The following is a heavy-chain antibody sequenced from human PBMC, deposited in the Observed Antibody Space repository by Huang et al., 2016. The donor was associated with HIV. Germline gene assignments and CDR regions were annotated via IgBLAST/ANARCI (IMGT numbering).Heavy chain of an antibody. D-gene: IGHD6-19*01. V-gene: IGHV4-34*02. CDR3: ARDRDLWLRAFDI. Sequence: QGQLQQWGAGLVKPSETLSLTCAVYGWSLSGYYWSWIRQSPGKGLEWIGEINYSGSINYNPSLKRRVTISVDKSKNQFSLKLRSVTAADTAVYYCARDRDLWLRAFDIWGQGTLVTVSP. CDR2: INYSGSI. J-gene: IGHJ3*02. CDR1: GWSLSGYY.